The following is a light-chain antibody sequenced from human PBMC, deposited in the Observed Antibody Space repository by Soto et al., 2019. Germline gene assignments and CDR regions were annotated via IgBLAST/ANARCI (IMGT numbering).Light chain of an antibody. CDR3: QQYNSYSGT. V-gene: IGKV1-5*03. CDR1: QSISSW. J-gene: IGKJ1*01. Sequence: DIKMTQSPSTLPASVGDRVTITCRASQSISSWLAWYQQKPGKAPKLLIYKTSSLESGVPSRFSGSGSGTEFTLTISSLQPDDFATYYCQQYNSYSGTFGQGTKVEIK. CDR2: KTS.